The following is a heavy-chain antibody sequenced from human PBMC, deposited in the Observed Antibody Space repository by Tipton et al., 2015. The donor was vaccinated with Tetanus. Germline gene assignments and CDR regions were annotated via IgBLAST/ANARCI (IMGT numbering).Heavy chain of an antibody. D-gene: IGHD1-26*01. J-gene: IGHJ5*01. CDR2: ISPYNQNT. Sequence: QSGAEVKKPGASVKVSCKASGYTFERYGIAWVRQAPGQGLEWMGWISPYNQNTNFAQKFQGRLTVTRDTSTSTVYMELSSLRSDDTAVYYCARDRGSHFSFDCWGQGTLVTVSS. CDR1: GYTFERYG. V-gene: IGHV1-18*01. CDR3: ARDRGSHFSFDC.